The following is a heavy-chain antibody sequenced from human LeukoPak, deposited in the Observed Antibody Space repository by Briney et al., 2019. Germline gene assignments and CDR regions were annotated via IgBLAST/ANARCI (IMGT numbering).Heavy chain of an antibody. J-gene: IGHJ6*02. V-gene: IGHV1-69*04. CDR1: GGTFSSYA. CDR2: IIPILGIA. Sequence: SVKVSCKASGGTFSSYAISWVRQAPGQGLEWMGRIIPILGIANYAQKFQGRVTITADKSTSTAYMELGSLRSEDTAVYYCALSSSAEDFYYYYGMDVWGQGTTVTVSS. D-gene: IGHD6-6*01. CDR3: ALSSSAEDFYYYYGMDV.